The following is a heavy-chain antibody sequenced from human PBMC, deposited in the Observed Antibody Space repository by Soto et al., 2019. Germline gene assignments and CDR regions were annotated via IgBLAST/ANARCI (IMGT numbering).Heavy chain of an antibody. CDR3: ARVPDFCISTSCYSSFYGMDV. V-gene: IGHV4-30-4*01. D-gene: IGHD2-2*01. Sequence: SETLSLTCTVSGGSISSGDYYWSWIRQPPGKGLECIGYIYYSGSTYYNPSLKSRVTISVDTSKNQFSLKLSSVTAADTAVYYCARVPDFCISTSCYSSFYGMDVWGQGTTVTVSS. CDR1: GGSISSGDYY. CDR2: IYYSGST. J-gene: IGHJ6*02.